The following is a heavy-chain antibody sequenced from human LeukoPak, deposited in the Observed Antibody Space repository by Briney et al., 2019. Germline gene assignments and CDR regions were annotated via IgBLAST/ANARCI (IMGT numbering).Heavy chain of an antibody. D-gene: IGHD3-10*01. J-gene: IGHJ4*02. Sequence: GGSLRLSCAASGFTFSSYEMNWVRQAPGKGLEWVSYISSSGSTIYYADSVKGRFTISRDNAMNSLYLQMNSLRAEDTAVYYCARDGKRITADYWGQGTLVTVSS. CDR2: ISSSGSTI. CDR3: ARDGKRITADY. CDR1: GFTFSSYE. V-gene: IGHV3-48*03.